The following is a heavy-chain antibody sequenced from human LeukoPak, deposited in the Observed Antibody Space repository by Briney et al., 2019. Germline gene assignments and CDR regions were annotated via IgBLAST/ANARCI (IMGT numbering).Heavy chain of an antibody. V-gene: IGHV3-23*01. CDR3: AKRGVVIRVILVGFHKEAYYFDS. D-gene: IGHD3-22*01. CDR1: GITLSNYG. Sequence: PGGSLRLSCAVSGITLSNYGMSWVRQTPGKGLEWVAGISGSGGTTSYADSVKGRVTISRDNPKNTLYLQMNSLRAEDTAVYFWAKRGVVIRVILVGFHKEAYYFDSWGQGALVTVSS. CDR2: ISGSGGTT. J-gene: IGHJ4*02.